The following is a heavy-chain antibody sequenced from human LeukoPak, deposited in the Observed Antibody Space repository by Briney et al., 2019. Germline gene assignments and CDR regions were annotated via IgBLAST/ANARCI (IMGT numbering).Heavy chain of an antibody. CDR2: ISSSSSTI. D-gene: IGHD3-10*01. V-gene: IGHV3-48*01. J-gene: IGHJ6*03. Sequence: GGSLRLSCADSGFTFSSYSMNWVRQAPGKGLEWVSYISSSSSTIYYADSVKGRFTISRDNAKNSLYLQMNSLRAEDTAVYYCARVDSGSSQLYYYYYYYMDVWGKGTTVTVSS. CDR1: GFTFSSYS. CDR3: ARVDSGSSQLYYYYYYYMDV.